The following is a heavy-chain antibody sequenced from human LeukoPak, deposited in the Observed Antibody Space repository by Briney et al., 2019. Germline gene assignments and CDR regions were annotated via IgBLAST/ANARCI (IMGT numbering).Heavy chain of an antibody. CDR2: INPNSGGT. CDR3: ARSPDILTGENFDY. D-gene: IGHD3-9*01. J-gene: IGHJ4*02. Sequence: ASVKVSCKASGYTFADYYMHWVRQAPGQGLEWMGWINPNSGGTNYAQKFYARVTMTRDTSISTAYMELSRLRSDDTAVFYCARSPDILTGENFDYWGQGTLVTVSS. V-gene: IGHV1-2*02. CDR1: GYTFADYY.